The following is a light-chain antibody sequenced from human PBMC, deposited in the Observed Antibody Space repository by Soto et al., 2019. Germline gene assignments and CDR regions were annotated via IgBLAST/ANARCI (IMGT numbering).Light chain of an antibody. CDR1: QSISNW. CDR2: DVS. V-gene: IGKV1-5*01. J-gene: IGKJ1*01. Sequence: DIQMTQSPSTLSASVGDRVTITCRASQSISNWLAWYQPKPGKAPKLLIYDVSRLESGVPSRFSGSGSGTEFTLTISSLQPDDFATYYCQQYNSYPWTFGQGTKVEIK. CDR3: QQYNSYPWT.